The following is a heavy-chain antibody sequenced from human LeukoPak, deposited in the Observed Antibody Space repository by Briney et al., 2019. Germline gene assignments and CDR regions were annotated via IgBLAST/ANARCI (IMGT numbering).Heavy chain of an antibody. Sequence: KPSETLSLNCTVSGGSISGFYWSWIRQPAGEGLEWIGRIYNSGTTNYNPSLRSRVIMSLETSKNQFSLKLRSVTAAETAVYSCARSTRTYYYDNSGYYYFDNWGPGNLVTVSS. V-gene: IGHV4-4*07. CDR3: ARSTRTYYYDNSGYYYFDN. CDR1: GGSISGFY. CDR2: IYNSGTT. D-gene: IGHD3-22*01. J-gene: IGHJ4*02.